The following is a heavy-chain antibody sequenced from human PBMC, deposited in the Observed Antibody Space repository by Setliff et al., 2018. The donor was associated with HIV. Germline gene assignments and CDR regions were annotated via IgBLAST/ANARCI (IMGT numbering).Heavy chain of an antibody. CDR2: INQDGSDA. CDR3: ARPYTVWVYGLDV. Sequence: GGSLRLSCAASGVIFNNLWMHWVRQVPGKGLVWISDINQDGSDANYAESVRGRFTISRDNAKNTLYMQMNSLRAEDTAVYYCARPYTVWVYGLDVWGQGTTVTVSS. CDR1: GVIFNNLW. D-gene: IGHD2-8*01. J-gene: IGHJ6*02. V-gene: IGHV3-74*01.